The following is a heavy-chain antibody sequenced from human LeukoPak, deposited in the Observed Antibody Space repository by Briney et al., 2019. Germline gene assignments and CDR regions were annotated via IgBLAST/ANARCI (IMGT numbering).Heavy chain of an antibody. D-gene: IGHD3-10*01. Sequence: GASVKVSCKASGGTFSSYAISWVRQAPGQGLEWMGGIIPIFGTANYAQKFQGRVTITADESTSTAYMELSSLRSEDTAVYYCARRKIPYYYGSGSPRNNWFDPWGQGTLVTVSS. CDR2: IIPIFGTA. CDR3: ARRKIPYYYGSGSPRNNWFDP. CDR1: GGTFSSYA. J-gene: IGHJ5*02. V-gene: IGHV1-69*13.